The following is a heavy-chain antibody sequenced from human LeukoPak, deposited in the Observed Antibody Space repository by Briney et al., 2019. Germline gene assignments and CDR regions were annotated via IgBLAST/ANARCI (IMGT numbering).Heavy chain of an antibody. Sequence: ASVKVSCKGSGYTFTSYGISWVRQAPGQGLEWMGWISAYNGNTNYAQKIQGRVTMTTDTSTSTAYMELRSLRSDDTAVYYCARDRVVITFGGVIVTPIDYWGQGTLVTVPS. V-gene: IGHV1-18*01. CDR2: ISAYNGNT. J-gene: IGHJ4*02. CDR1: GYTFTSYG. CDR3: ARDRVVITFGGVIVTPIDY. D-gene: IGHD3-16*02.